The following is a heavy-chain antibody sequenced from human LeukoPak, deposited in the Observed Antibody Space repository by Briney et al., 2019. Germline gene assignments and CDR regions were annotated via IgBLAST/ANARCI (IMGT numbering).Heavy chain of an antibody. D-gene: IGHD4-17*01. Sequence: PSETLSLTCAVSGGSISVGGYSWSWLRQPPGKGLEWTGYIYYSGSTYYNPSLKSRVTMSLDRSKNQFSLKLNSVTAADTAVCYCALMTTMTTRAFDIWGQGTMVTVSS. CDR1: GGSISVGGYS. J-gene: IGHJ3*02. V-gene: IGHV4-30-2*01. CDR2: IYYSGST. CDR3: ALMTTMTTRAFDI.